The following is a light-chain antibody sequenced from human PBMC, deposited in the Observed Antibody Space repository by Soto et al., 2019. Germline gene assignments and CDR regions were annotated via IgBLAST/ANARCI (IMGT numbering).Light chain of an antibody. Sequence: EIVLTQSPGTLSLSPGERATLSCRASHTISSSYLAWYQQKPGQAPRLLLYGISRRATGIPERFSGSGSGTDFSITITRLEPEDFAVYYCQQYVTSSPRTFGQGTKVEIK. CDR2: GIS. CDR3: QQYVTSSPRT. J-gene: IGKJ1*01. CDR1: HTISSSY. V-gene: IGKV3-20*01.